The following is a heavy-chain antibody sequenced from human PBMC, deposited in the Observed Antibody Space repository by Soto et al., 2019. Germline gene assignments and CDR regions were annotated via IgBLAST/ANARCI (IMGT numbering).Heavy chain of an antibody. J-gene: IGHJ4*02. CDR3: ARDATSYYYGSALDY. D-gene: IGHD3-10*01. V-gene: IGHV3-21*01. Sequence: EVQLVESGGGLVKPGGSLRLSCAASGFTFSSYSMNWVRQAPGKGLEWVSSISSSSSYIYYADSVKGRFTISRDNAKNSLYLQRNSLRAEDTAVYYCARDATSYYYGSALDYWGQGTLVTVSS. CDR1: GFTFSSYS. CDR2: ISSSSSYI.